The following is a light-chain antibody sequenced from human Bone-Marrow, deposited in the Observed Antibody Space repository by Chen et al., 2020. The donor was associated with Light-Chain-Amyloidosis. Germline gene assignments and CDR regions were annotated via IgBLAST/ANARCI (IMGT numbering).Light chain of an antibody. Sequence: QSVLTQPPSASGTPGQSVTISCSGSRSNIGSNFVSWYHQLPGMAPKLLIYGNERRPSGVPDRFSGSRSGTSASLAISGLRSEDEADYYCASWDDSLSGLLFGGGTKLTVL. J-gene: IGLJ2*01. CDR3: ASWDDSLSGLL. CDR1: RSNIGSNF. CDR2: GNE. V-gene: IGLV1-47*01.